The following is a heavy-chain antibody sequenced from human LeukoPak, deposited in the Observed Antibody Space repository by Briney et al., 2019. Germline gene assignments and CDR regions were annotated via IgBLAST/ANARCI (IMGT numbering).Heavy chain of an antibody. CDR3: ARLMTLVRGGLKRLPRSCGMDV. CDR2: IYPGDSDT. J-gene: IGHJ6*02. CDR1: GYSFNAYY. V-gene: IGHV5-51*01. D-gene: IGHD3-10*01. Sequence: PGESLKISCKGSGYSFNAYYIAWVRQMPGKDLEWMGAIYPGDSDTTYSPSLQGQVTISADKSATTAYLQWNSLKASDTAIYYCARLMTLVRGGLKRLPRSCGMDVWGQGTTVTVS.